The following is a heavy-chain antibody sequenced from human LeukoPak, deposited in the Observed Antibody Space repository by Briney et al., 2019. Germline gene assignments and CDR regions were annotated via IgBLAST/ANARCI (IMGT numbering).Heavy chain of an antibody. J-gene: IGHJ4*02. CDR1: GFTVSSNY. CDR2: IYSGGST. V-gene: IGHV3-66*02. CDR3: ARDLGELRDY. D-gene: IGHD3-16*01. Sequence: GGSLRLSCAASGFTVSSNYMRWVRQARGEGLEWDSVIYSGGSTYYADSGKGRFTISRDNSKNPLYLQMNSMRAEDTAVYYCARDLGELRDYWGQGTLVTVSS.